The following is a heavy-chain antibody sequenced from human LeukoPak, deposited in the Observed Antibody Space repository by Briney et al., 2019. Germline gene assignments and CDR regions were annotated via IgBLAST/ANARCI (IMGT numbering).Heavy chain of an antibody. J-gene: IGHJ4*02. CDR1: GGSISSRSHS. D-gene: IGHD6-13*01. Sequence: PSETLSLTCTVSGGSISSRSHSWSWIRQPPGKGLEWIGRIYTSGSTNYNPSLKSRVTMSVDTSKNQFSLKLSSVTAADTAVYYCAREEQQLGWAFDYWGQGTLVTVSS. CDR3: AREEQQLGWAFDY. CDR2: IYTSGST. V-gene: IGHV4-39*07.